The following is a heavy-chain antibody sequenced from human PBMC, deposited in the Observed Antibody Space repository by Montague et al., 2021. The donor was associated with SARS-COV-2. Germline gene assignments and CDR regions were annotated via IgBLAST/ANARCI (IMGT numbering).Heavy chain of an antibody. CDR2: IYYSGST. CDR1: GGSISSSSYY. Sequence: SETLSLTCTVSGGSISSSSYYWGWIRQPPGKGLEWIGSIYYSGSTYYNPSLKSRVTISVDTSDNQFSLKLSSVTAADTAVYYCARHYYDSSGYYSPWYFDLWGRGTLVTVSS. J-gene: IGHJ2*01. V-gene: IGHV4-39*01. D-gene: IGHD3-22*01. CDR3: ARHYYDSSGYYSPWYFDL.